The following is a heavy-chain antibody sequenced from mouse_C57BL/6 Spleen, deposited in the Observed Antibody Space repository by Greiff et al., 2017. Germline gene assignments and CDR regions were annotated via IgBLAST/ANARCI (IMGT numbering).Heavy chain of an antibody. CDR1: GYTFTSYW. J-gene: IGHJ3*01. Sequence: QVQLKQSGAQLVKPGASVKLSCKASGYTFTSYWMHWVKQRPGRGLEWIGRIDPNSGGTKYNEKFKSKATLTVDKPSSTAYMQLSSLTSEDSAVYYCAREEGYYDYDRAWCAYWGQGTLVTVSA. CDR2: IDPNSGGT. V-gene: IGHV1-72*01. D-gene: IGHD2-4*01. CDR3: AREEGYYDYDRAWCAY.